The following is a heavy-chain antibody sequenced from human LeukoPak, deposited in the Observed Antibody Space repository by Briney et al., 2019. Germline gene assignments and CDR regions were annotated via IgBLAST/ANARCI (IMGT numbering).Heavy chain of an antibody. D-gene: IGHD6-13*01. CDR3: ARHEGSSWYWDH. CDR1: GGSISNYY. Sequence: SETLSLTCTVSGGSISNYYWNWIRQPPGKGLEWIGYIYYSGSTNYNSSLKSRVTISVDTSKNQFSLKVRSVTAADTAVYYCARHEGSSWYWDHWGQGTLVTVSS. CDR2: IYYSGST. V-gene: IGHV4-59*08. J-gene: IGHJ4*02.